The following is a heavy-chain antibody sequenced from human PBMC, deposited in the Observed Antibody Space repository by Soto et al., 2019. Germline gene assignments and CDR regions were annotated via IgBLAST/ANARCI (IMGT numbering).Heavy chain of an antibody. CDR2: IYSSENT. Sequence: PSCTLSLSCTVCGDSVSTNSDSWGWIRQSPGKGLEWIGTIYSSENTYYNPSLLSRVTISVDTSKNEFSLRLSSVTAADTAMYYCARVDSSGSYLDSWGQGTLVTSPQ. V-gene: IGHV4-39*07. D-gene: IGHD3-22*01. J-gene: IGHJ4*02. CDR1: GDSVSTNSDS. CDR3: ARVDSSGSYLDS.